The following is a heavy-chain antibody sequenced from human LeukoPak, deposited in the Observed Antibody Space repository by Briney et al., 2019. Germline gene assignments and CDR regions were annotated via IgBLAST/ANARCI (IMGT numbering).Heavy chain of an antibody. CDR3: AKGLTTHDY. CDR1: GFTFSTSA. V-gene: IGHV3-23*01. CDR2: ITGSGDST. Sequence: GGSLRLSCAASGFTFSTSAMSWVRQAPGKGLEWVSAITGSGDSTYYADSVKGRLTISRDNSKNTLYLQMNSLRADNTALYYCAKGLTTHDYWGQGTLVTVSS. J-gene: IGHJ4*02. D-gene: IGHD4-11*01.